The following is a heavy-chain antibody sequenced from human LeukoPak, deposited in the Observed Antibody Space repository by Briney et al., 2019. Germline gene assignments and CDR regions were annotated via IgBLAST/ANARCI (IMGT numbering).Heavy chain of an antibody. Sequence: GGSLRLSCAASGFTFSNYGMNWVRQAPGKGLEWVSSISSSSSYIYYADSVKGRFTISRDNAKNSLYLQMNSLRAEDTAVYYCARRRIAARSSAFDIWGQGTMVTVSS. CDR1: GFTFSNYG. CDR3: ARRRIAARSSAFDI. CDR2: ISSSSSYI. V-gene: IGHV3-21*01. J-gene: IGHJ3*02. D-gene: IGHD6-6*01.